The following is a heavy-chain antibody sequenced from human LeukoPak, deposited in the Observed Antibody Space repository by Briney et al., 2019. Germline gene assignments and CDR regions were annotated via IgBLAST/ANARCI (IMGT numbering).Heavy chain of an antibody. V-gene: IGHV3-48*03. Sequence: GGSLRLSCAASGFTFSSYEMNWVRQAPGKGLEWVSYISSSGSTIYYADSVKGRFTISRDNAKNSLYLQMNSLRAGDTAVYYCARFRDSSGYWRYYFDYWGQGTLVTVSS. CDR1: GFTFSSYE. D-gene: IGHD3-22*01. CDR3: ARFRDSSGYWRYYFDY. CDR2: ISSSGSTI. J-gene: IGHJ4*02.